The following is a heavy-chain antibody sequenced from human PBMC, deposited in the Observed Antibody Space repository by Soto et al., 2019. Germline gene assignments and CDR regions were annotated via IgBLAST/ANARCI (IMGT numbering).Heavy chain of an antibody. CDR1: GFTFNFYA. CDR2: ISYDGSDK. V-gene: IGHV3-30*18. Sequence: QVQLVESGGGVVQPGRSLRLSCTASGFTFNFYAMHWVRQAPGKGLEWAAVISYDGSDKYYADSVRGRFTISRDNSKNTLNLQMNSLRADDTAVYYCAKGLGELSPESYDYWGQGTLITVSS. D-gene: IGHD3-16*02. J-gene: IGHJ4*02. CDR3: AKGLGELSPESYDY.